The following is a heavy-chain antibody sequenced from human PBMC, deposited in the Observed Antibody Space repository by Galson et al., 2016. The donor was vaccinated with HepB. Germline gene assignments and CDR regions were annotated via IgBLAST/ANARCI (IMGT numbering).Heavy chain of an antibody. D-gene: IGHD6-19*01. CDR3: ARDKISGWYYFDH. Sequence: SLRLSCAASGFTFSTYYMNWVRQAPGKGLEWVSSISGTSDYINYADSVKGRFTVSRDNAKNSLYLQMNSLRAENTAIYYCARDKISGWYYFDHWGQGTLVTVPS. J-gene: IGHJ4*02. CDR1: GFTFSTYY. CDR2: ISGTSDYI. V-gene: IGHV3-21*01.